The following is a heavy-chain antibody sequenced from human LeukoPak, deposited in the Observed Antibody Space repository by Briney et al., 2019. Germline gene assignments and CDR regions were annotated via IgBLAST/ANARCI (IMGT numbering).Heavy chain of an antibody. J-gene: IGHJ6*03. Sequence: SETLSLTCTVSGYSISSGFHWGWIRQPPGKGLEWIGSKYHTGSTYYNPSLRSRVTISVDTSKNQFSLKLSSVTAADTAVYYCARLGPYGDDTYYMDVWGKGTTVTVSS. D-gene: IGHD4-17*01. CDR2: KYHTGST. CDR3: ARLGPYGDDTYYMDV. CDR1: GYSISSGFH. V-gene: IGHV4-38-2*02.